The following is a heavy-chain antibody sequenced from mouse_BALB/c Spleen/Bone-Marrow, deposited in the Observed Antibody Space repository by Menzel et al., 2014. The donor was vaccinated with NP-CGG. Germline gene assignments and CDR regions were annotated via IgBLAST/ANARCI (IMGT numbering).Heavy chain of an antibody. CDR2: INPYNGGT. J-gene: IGHJ3*01. D-gene: IGHD1-1*02. CDR3: ARGDYGRFFAY. CDR1: GYSFTGYT. V-gene: IGHV1-18*01. Sequence: EVKLVESGPELVKPGASMKISRKPSGYSFTGYTMNWVKQSHGKNLEWIGLINPYNGGTSYNQKFKGKATLTVGKSSSTAYMELLSLTSEDSAVYYCARGDYGRFFAYWGQGTLVTVSA.